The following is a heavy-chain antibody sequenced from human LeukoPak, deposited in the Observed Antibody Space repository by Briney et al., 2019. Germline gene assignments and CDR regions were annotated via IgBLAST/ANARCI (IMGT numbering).Heavy chain of an antibody. J-gene: IGHJ4*02. CDR3: ARDRDWNLDY. CDR1: GYTFTHYG. D-gene: IGHD3/OR15-3a*01. Sequence: ASVKVSCKASGYTFTHYGISWVRQAPGQGLEWMGWISTYKGNTKYAQKFQGRVSVTTDTSTSTAYMELRSLTSDDTAVYYCARDRDWNLDYWGRGTLVTASS. V-gene: IGHV1-18*01. CDR2: ISTYKGNT.